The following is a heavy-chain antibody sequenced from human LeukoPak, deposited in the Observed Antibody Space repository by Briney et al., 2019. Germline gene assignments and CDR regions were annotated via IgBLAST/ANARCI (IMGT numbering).Heavy chain of an antibody. Sequence: GGSLRLSCAASGFTSSNYSMSWVRQAPGKGLEWVANIKQDGSEKYYVDSVKGRFTISRDNAKNSLYLQMNSLRAEDTAIYYCAKPSIRGEDYFDYWGQGTLVTVSS. CDR2: IKQDGSEK. CDR1: GFTSSNYS. V-gene: IGHV3-7*01. CDR3: AKPSIRGEDYFDY. D-gene: IGHD7-27*01. J-gene: IGHJ4*02.